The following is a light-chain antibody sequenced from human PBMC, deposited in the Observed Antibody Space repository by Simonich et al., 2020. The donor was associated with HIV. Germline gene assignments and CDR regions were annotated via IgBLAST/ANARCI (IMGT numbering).Light chain of an antibody. CDR2: WAS. J-gene: IGKJ2*01. CDR1: QSVLYSSNNKNY. CDR3: QQYYSTPYT. V-gene: IGKV4-1*01. Sequence: DIVMTQSPASLAVSLGERATINCKSSQSVLYSSNNKNYLAWFQQKPGQPPDLLIYWASTREYGVPDRFSGSGSGTDFTLTISSLQAEDVAVYYCQQYYSTPYTFGQGTKLEIK.